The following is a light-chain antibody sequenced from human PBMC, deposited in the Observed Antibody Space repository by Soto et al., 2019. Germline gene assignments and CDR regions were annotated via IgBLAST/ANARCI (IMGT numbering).Light chain of an antibody. Sequence: DIQMTQSPSTLSASVGDRVTITCRASQSISSWLAWYQQKPGKAPKLLIYDASSLESGVPSRFSGSGSGTEFTLTISSLQPEDFATYYCQQSSTTPWTFGQGTKVDIK. CDR1: QSISSW. V-gene: IGKV1-5*01. J-gene: IGKJ1*01. CDR3: QQSSTTPWT. CDR2: DAS.